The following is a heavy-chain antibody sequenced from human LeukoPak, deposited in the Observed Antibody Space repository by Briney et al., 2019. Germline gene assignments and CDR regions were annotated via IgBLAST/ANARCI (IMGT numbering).Heavy chain of an antibody. CDR2: INAGNGNT. CDR3: ARPRIYSSSWRHEEVYFDY. D-gene: IGHD6-13*01. Sequence: ASVKVSSKASGYTFTSYAMHWVRQAPGQRLEWMGWINAGNGNTKYSQKFQGRVTITRDTSASTAYMELSSLRSEDTAVYYCARPRIYSSSWRHEEVYFDYWGQGTLVTVSS. J-gene: IGHJ4*02. CDR1: GYTFTSYA. V-gene: IGHV1-3*01.